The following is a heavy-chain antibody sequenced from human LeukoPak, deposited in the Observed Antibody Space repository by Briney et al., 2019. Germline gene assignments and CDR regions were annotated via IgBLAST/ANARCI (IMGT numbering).Heavy chain of an antibody. CDR2: IYSDGRI. CDR1: GFSVSSNY. CDR3: AKTRPDYDFWSGYYAGPFDY. V-gene: IGHV3-53*01. D-gene: IGHD3-3*01. Sequence: GGSLRLSCAASGFSVSSNYMSWVRQAPGKGLEWASVIYSDGRIYYADSVKGRFTISRDNSRNTLYLQMNSLRAEDTAVYYCAKTRPDYDFWSGYYAGPFDYWGQGTLVTVSS. J-gene: IGHJ4*02.